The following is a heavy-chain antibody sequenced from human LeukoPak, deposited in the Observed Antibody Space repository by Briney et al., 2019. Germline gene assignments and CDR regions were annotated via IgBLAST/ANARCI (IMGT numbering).Heavy chain of an antibody. CDR1: GGTFSSYA. CDR2: IIPILGIA. J-gene: IGHJ4*02. CDR3: ARDRSSSGSPTYFDY. D-gene: IGHD3-22*01. V-gene: IGHV1-69*04. Sequence: ASVKVSCKASGGTFSSYAISWVRQAPGQGLEWMGRIIPILGIANYAQKFQGRVTITADKSTSTAYMELSSLRSEDTAVYYCARDRSSSGSPTYFDYWGQGTLVTVSS.